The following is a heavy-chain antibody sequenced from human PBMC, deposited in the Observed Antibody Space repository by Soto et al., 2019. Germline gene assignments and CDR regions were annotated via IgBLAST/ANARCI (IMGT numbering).Heavy chain of an antibody. CDR3: ARTLRPQEGNDY. CDR2: INAGNGNT. V-gene: IGHV1-3*01. D-gene: IGHD3-16*01. Sequence: ASVKVSCKASGYTFTSYAMHWVRQAPGQRLEWMGWINAGNGNTKYSQKFQGRVTITRDTSASTAYMELSSLRSEDTAVYYCARTLRPQEGNDYWGQGTLVTVSS. CDR1: GYTFTSYA. J-gene: IGHJ4*02.